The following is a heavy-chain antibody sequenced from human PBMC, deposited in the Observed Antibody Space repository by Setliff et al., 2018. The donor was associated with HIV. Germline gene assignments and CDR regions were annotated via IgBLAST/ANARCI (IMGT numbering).Heavy chain of an antibody. V-gene: IGHV3-11*01. CDR3: ARIPPQRLLGYFDN. J-gene: IGHJ4*02. CDR2: ISSSGSTI. Sequence: GGSLRLSCAASGFTFSDYYMSWIRQAPGKGLEWVSYISSSGSTIYYADSVKGRFTISRDNAKSSLYLQINSLRANDTAVYYCARIPPQRLLGYFDNWGQGTLVTVSS. D-gene: IGHD6-19*01. CDR1: GFTFSDYY.